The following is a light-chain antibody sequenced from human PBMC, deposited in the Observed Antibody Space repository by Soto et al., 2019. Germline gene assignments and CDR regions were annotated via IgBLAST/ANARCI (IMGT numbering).Light chain of an antibody. V-gene: IGKV3-15*01. J-gene: IGKJ1*01. Sequence: LVRPESPATLSVAPGERATLSCRASQSVTTNMAWYQQKPGQAPRLLIYGASTRATGIPARFSGSGSGTDFTLTISSLQSEDFAVYYCQQYNNWPPWTFGQGTKVDIK. CDR2: GAS. CDR1: QSVTTN. CDR3: QQYNNWPPWT.